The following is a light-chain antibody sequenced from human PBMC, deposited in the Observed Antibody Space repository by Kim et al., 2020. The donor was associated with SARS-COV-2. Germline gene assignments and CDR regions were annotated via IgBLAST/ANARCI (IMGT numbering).Light chain of an antibody. Sequence: DIQINQSPSSLSAAVGDRVTITCRAIQGISNYLAWYQQKPGKVPKLLIYAASTLQSVVPSRFSSIGSGTDFTLTISSLQPEDVATDYCQKYNSAPYTFGQGTKLEF. J-gene: IGKJ2*01. CDR3: QKYNSAPYT. CDR1: QGISNY. V-gene: IGKV1-27*01. CDR2: AAS.